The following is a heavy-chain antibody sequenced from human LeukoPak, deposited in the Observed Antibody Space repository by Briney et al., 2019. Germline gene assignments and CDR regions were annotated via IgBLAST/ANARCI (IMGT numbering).Heavy chain of an antibody. V-gene: IGHV3-7*01. CDR1: GFTFSSYA. D-gene: IGHD1-1*01. CDR2: IKPDGSEK. J-gene: IGHJ4*02. Sequence: PGGSLRLSCAASGFTFSSYAMSWVRQAPGKGLEWVANIKPDGSEKHYVDSVKGRFTISRDNAENSLYLQMNSLRAEDTAVYYCARLTSAVTTFVYWGQGTLVTVSS. CDR3: ARLTSAVTTFVY.